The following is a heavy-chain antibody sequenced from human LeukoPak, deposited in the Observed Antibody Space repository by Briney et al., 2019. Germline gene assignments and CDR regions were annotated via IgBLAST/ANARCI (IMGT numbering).Heavy chain of an antibody. CDR1: GYTFTGYY. J-gene: IGHJ4*02. Sequence: ASVKVSCKASGYTFTGYYIHWVRQAPGQGLEWMGWIKPHNGGTNYAQKFQGRVTMTRDTSISTVYMEVSRLRSDDTAVLYCARGGPSLRYFDWLPNNWGQGTLVTVSS. CDR2: IKPHNGGT. V-gene: IGHV1-2*02. CDR3: ARGGPSLRYFDWLPNN. D-gene: IGHD3-9*01.